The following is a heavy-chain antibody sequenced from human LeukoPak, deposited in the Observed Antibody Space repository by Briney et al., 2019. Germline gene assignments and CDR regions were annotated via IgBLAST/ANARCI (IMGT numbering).Heavy chain of an antibody. CDR1: GYTFTSYA. V-gene: IGHV1-69*13. D-gene: IGHD4-23*01. CDR2: IIPIFGTA. CDR3: AESPTTVVTGNAFDI. Sequence: ASVKVSCKASGYTFTSYAMNWVRQAPGQGLEWMGGIIPIFGTANYAQKFQGRVTITADESTSTAYMELSSLRSEDTAVYYCAESPTTVVTGNAFDIWGQGTMVTVSS. J-gene: IGHJ3*02.